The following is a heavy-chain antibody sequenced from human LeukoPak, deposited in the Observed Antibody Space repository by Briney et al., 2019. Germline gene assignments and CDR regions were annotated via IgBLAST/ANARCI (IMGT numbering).Heavy chain of an antibody. V-gene: IGHV3-21*01. Sequence: PGGSLRLSCAASGFTFSSYSMNWVRQAPGKGLEWVSSISSSSSYIYYADSVKGRFTISRDNAKNSLYLQMNSLRAEDTAVYYCARGDSSGYTRGAFDIWGQGTMVTVSS. CDR1: GFTFSSYS. CDR2: ISSSSSYI. J-gene: IGHJ3*02. D-gene: IGHD3-22*01. CDR3: ARGDSSGYTRGAFDI.